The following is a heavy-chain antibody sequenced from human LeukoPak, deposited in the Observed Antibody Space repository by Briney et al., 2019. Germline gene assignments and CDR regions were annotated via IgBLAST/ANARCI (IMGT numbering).Heavy chain of an antibody. Sequence: GGSLRLSCEGSGFNFSTYAIQWVRQAPGKGLEWVSVISYVGSNKYYADSVKGRFTVSRDNSKNTLYLQMNSLRAEDTTVYYCARSHFEGAHYTSTWDYCGQGTLVTVSS. CDR3: ARSHFEGAHYTSTWDY. J-gene: IGHJ4*02. CDR2: ISYVGSNK. CDR1: GFNFSTYA. V-gene: IGHV3-30-3*01. D-gene: IGHD5-12*01.